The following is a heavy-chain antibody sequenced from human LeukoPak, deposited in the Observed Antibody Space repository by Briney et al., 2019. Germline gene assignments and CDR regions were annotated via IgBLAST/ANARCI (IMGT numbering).Heavy chain of an antibody. CDR2: INPDSGGT. D-gene: IGHD3-16*01. Sequence: ASVKVSCKASGYTFTDYYMHWVRQAPGQGLEWMGWINPDSGGTNSAQKFQGRATMTRDTSISTAYMELSRLRSDDTAVYYSARASSWGSHFHYWGQGTLVTVSS. V-gene: IGHV1-2*02. J-gene: IGHJ4*02. CDR3: ARASSWGSHFHY. CDR1: GYTFTDYY.